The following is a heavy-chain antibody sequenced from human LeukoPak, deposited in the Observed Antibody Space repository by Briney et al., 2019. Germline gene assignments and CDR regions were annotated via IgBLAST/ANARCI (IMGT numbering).Heavy chain of an antibody. CDR2: FDPEDGET. Sequence: ASVKVSCKVSGYTLTDLSMHWVRQAPGKGLEWMGGFDPEDGETIYAQKFQGRVTMTEDTSTDTAYMELSSLRSEDTAVYYCATYDFWRGDAFDIWGQGTMVTVSS. CDR3: ATYDFWRGDAFDI. V-gene: IGHV1-24*01. D-gene: IGHD3-3*01. J-gene: IGHJ3*02. CDR1: GYTLTDLS.